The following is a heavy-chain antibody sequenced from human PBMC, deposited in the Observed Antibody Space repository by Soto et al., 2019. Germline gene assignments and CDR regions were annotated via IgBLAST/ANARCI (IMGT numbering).Heavy chain of an antibody. J-gene: IGHJ4*02. CDR1: GGSVSSGSYY. V-gene: IGHV4-61*01. D-gene: IGHD3-22*01. CDR2: IYYSGST. CDR3: AREAYYYDSSGYVADY. Sequence: QVQLQESGPGLVKPSETLSLTCTVSGGSVSSGSYYWSWIRQPPGKGLEWIGYIYYSGSTNYNPSLKSRVTISVDTSKNQFSLKLSSVTAADTAVYYCAREAYYYDSSGYVADYWGQGTLVTVSS.